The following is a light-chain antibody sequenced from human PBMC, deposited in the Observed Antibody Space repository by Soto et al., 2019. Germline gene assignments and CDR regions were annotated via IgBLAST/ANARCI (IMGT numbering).Light chain of an antibody. Sequence: QSVLTQPPSASGTPGQRIILSCSGSTSSIESHSVNWYQQVPGTAPKLLIITNNQRPSGVPDRFSGSKSGASASLAISGLQSEDEATYYCATWDDSRKGVFGTGTKVTVL. CDR1: TSSIESHS. J-gene: IGLJ1*01. CDR3: ATWDDSRKGV. CDR2: TNN. V-gene: IGLV1-44*01.